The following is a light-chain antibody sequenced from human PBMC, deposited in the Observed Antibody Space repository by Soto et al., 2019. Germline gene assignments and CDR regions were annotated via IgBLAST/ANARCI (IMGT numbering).Light chain of an antibody. CDR3: QQYFTYSQM. CDR2: KAS. V-gene: IGKV1-5*03. CDR1: QSIGRW. Sequence: DIQMTQSPSTLSASVGDRVTITCRASQSIGRWLAWYQQKPGKAPKSLIYKASNLESGVPSRFSGSGSGTEFTLTISSLQPDDFATYYCQQYFTYSQMFGQGTKVDIK. J-gene: IGKJ1*01.